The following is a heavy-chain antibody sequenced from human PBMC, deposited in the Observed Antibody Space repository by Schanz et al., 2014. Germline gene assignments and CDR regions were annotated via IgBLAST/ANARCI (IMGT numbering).Heavy chain of an antibody. CDR2: ISAYTNNT. D-gene: IGHD3-22*01. V-gene: IGHV1-3*01. Sequence: QVQLVQSGAEVKKPGASVKVSCKASGYSFISHAIHWVRQAPGQRLEWMGWISAYTNNTNYAQKVQGRVTMTADTSTSTAYMELSSLRSEDTAVYYCAREVGLYDRGWFDPWGQGTLVTVSS. CDR1: GYSFISHA. CDR3: AREVGLYDRGWFDP. J-gene: IGHJ5*02.